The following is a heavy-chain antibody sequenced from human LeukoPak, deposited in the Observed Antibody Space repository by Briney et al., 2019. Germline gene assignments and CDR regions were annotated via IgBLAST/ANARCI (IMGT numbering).Heavy chain of an antibody. V-gene: IGHV4-59*02. CDR1: GGSVSDYY. CDR2: IYYTGT. CDR3: ARVGYYYYMDV. Sequence: PSETLSLTCTVSGGSVSDYYWSWIRQSPGKGLEWIGYIYYTGTSYNPSLKSRVTISADTSKNQFSLNLSSVAAADTAVYYCARVGYYYYMDVWGKGTTVTVSS. D-gene: IGHD3-16*01. J-gene: IGHJ6*03.